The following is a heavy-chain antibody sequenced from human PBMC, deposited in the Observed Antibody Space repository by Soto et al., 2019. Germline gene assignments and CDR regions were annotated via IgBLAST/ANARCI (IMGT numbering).Heavy chain of an antibody. CDR3: ARDRTRDYYFDY. D-gene: IGHD1-1*01. CDR1: GGPISSYY. J-gene: IGHJ4*02. Sequence: SETLSLTCTVSGGPISSYYWSWIRQPPGKGLEWIGYIYYSGSTNYNPSLKSRVTISVDTSKNQFSLKLSSVTAADTAVYYCARDRTRDYYFDYWGQGTLVTVSS. CDR2: IYYSGST. V-gene: IGHV4-59*01.